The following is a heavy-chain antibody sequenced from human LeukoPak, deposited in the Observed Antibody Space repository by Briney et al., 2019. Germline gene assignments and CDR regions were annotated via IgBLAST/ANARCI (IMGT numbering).Heavy chain of an antibody. CDR2: IGGSGDNT. J-gene: IGHJ4*02. V-gene: IGHV3-23*01. CDR3: ARSTSGYGYGYGDY. CDR1: GFTFNNYG. Sequence: GGSLRLSCAASGFTFNNYGMSWVRQAPGKGLQWVSGIGGSGDNTYYADSVKGRFTISRDNSKNTLYLQMNSLRAEDTAVYYCARSTSGYGYGYGDYWGQGILVTVSS. D-gene: IGHD5-18*01.